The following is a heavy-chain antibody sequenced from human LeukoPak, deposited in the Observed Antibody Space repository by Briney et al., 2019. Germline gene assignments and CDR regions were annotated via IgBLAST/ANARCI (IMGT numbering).Heavy chain of an antibody. Sequence: SGTLSLTCAVSGGSISSSNWWSWVRQPPGKGLEWIGEIYHSGSTNYNPSFKSRVTISVDKSKNQFSLKLSSVTAADTAVYYCAKRLGLGYCSGGSCPDAFDIWGQGTMVTVSS. CDR1: GGSISSSNW. V-gene: IGHV4-4*02. CDR2: IYHSGST. CDR3: AKRLGLGYCSGGSCPDAFDI. D-gene: IGHD2-15*01. J-gene: IGHJ3*02.